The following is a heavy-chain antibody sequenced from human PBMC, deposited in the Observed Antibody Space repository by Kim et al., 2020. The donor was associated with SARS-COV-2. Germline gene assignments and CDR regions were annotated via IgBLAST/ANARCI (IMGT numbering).Heavy chain of an antibody. CDR1: GESFSDFS. CDR2: INQSGTT. D-gene: IGHD3-3*01. J-gene: IGHJ6*03. CDR3: TRGRVGVVPSPVLGLRPFWINHYMEV. Sequence: SETLSLTCAVFGESFSDFSWTWVRRSSGKGLEWIGEINQSGTTNYNPSLKSRVTISLDTSKNQFYLKVTSVTAADTATYYCTRGRVGVVPSPVLGLRPFWINHYMEVGDKGTTVTVS. V-gene: IGHV4-34*01.